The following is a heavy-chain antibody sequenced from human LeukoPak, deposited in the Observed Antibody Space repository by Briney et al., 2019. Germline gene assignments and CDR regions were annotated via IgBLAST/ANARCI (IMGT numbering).Heavy chain of an antibody. J-gene: IGHJ4*02. V-gene: IGHV1-46*01. CDR1: GYTFTSYY. CDR2: INPSGGST. D-gene: IGHD5-18*01. CDR3: ARDPSIGGYSYGAREAYFDY. Sequence: ASVKVSCKASGYTFTSYYMHWVRQAPGQGLEWMGIINPSGGSTSYAQKFQGRVTMTRDMSTSTVYMELSSLRSEDTAVYYCARDPSIGGYSYGAREAYFDYWGQGTLVTVSS.